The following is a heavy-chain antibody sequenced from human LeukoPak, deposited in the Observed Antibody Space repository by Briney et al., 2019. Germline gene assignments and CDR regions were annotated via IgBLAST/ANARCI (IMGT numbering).Heavy chain of an antibody. Sequence: SETLSLTCSVSGDSVSSSDYYWTWIRQSPGKGLEWIGHIYHDGNIFYNPSLQSRVSILVDTSKSQFSLKLSSVTAADTALYYCARSYSNPEGTDWFDPWGQGTLVTVSS. CDR1: GDSVSSSDYY. J-gene: IGHJ5*02. V-gene: IGHV4-30-2*06. CDR2: IYHDGNI. D-gene: IGHD4-11*01. CDR3: ARSYSNPEGTDWFDP.